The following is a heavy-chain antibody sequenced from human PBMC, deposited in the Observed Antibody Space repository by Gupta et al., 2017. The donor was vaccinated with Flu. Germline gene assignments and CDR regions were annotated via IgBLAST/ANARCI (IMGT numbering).Heavy chain of an antibody. Sequence: EVQLVASGGGLVQPGGSLRLSCAASGFTFGSYRMNWVRQAPGKGLEWVSYISSSSSTIYYADSVKGRFTISRDNAKNSLYLQMNSLRDEDTAVYYCARDFGRGSGYDAFDIWGQGTMVTVSS. CDR1: GFTFGSYR. CDR3: ARDFGRGSGYDAFDI. J-gene: IGHJ3*02. D-gene: IGHD3-16*01. CDR2: ISSSSSTI. V-gene: IGHV3-48*02.